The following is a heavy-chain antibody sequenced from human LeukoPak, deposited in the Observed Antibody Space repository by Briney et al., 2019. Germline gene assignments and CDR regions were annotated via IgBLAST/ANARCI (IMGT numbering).Heavy chain of an antibody. Sequence: SETLSLTCTVSGGSISSSSYYWGWIRQPPGKGLEWIGSIYYSGSTYYNPSLKSRVTISVDTSKNQFSLKLSSVTAADTAVYYCARDLRSTDDSYWGQGTLVTVSS. CDR1: GGSISSSSYY. V-gene: IGHV4-39*02. CDR3: ARDLRSTDDSY. CDR2: IYYSGST. D-gene: IGHD2-2*01. J-gene: IGHJ4*02.